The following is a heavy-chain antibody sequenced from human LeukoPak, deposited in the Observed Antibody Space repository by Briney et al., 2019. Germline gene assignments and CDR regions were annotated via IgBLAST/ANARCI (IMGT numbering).Heavy chain of an antibody. CDR2: IYYSGST. V-gene: IGHV4-59*08. CDR3: ASLADSSSWANFDY. J-gene: IGHJ4*02. D-gene: IGHD6-13*01. Sequence: PSETLSLTCTVSGGSISSYYGSWIRQPPGKGLEGIGYIYYSGSTNYNPSLKRRVTISVDTSKNQFSLTLSSVTAADTAVYYCASLADSSSWANFDYWGQGTLVTVSS. CDR1: GGSISSYY.